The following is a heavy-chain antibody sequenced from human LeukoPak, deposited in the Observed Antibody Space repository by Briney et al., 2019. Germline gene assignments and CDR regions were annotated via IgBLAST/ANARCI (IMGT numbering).Heavy chain of an antibody. CDR3: VRVGDYFDSGGYQGFDY. J-gene: IGHJ4*02. CDR2: ISRSGSST. D-gene: IGHD3-22*01. Sequence: PGGSLRLSCAASGFTFSAYAMSWVRQAPGKGLEWVSAISRSGSSTDYADSVKGRFTISRDNAKNSVYLQMNSLRDEDTAVYYCVRVGDYFDSGGYQGFDYWGQGTLVTVSS. V-gene: IGHV3-23*01. CDR1: GFTFSAYA.